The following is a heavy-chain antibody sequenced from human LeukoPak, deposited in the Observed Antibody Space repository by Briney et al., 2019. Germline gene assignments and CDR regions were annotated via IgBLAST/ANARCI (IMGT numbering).Heavy chain of an antibody. J-gene: IGHJ5*02. CDR3: ARLVAAGGSGSFDP. CDR1: GYTFTTYA. D-gene: IGHD6-13*01. CDR2: INTYTGNP. Sequence: ASVKVSCKASGYTFTTYAMNWVRQAPGQGLEWMGWINTYTGNPTYAQDFTGRFVFSLDASVSTAYLQIYSLKAEDTAVYYCARLVAAGGSGSFDPWGQGTLVTVSS. V-gene: IGHV7-4-1*01.